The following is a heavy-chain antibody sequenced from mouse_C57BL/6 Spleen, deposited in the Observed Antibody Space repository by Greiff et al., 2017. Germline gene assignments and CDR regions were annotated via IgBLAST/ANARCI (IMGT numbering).Heavy chain of an antibody. CDR3: ARDDYDGEWYFDV. Sequence: QVQLQQPGAELVKPGASVKLSCKASGYTFTSYWMQWVKQRPGQGLEWIGELDPSDSYPNYNQKFKGKATLTVDTSSSTAYMQLSSLTSEDSAVYYCARDDYDGEWYFDVWGTGTTVTVSS. J-gene: IGHJ1*03. CDR1: GYTFTSYW. CDR2: LDPSDSYP. V-gene: IGHV1-50*01. D-gene: IGHD2-4*01.